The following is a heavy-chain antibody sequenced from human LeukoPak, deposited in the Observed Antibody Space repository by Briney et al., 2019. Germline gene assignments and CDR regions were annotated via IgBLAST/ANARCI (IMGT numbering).Heavy chain of an antibody. V-gene: IGHV3-30-3*01. CDR3: ARAPGAPLRYFDWLALDY. J-gene: IGHJ4*02. CDR2: ISYDGSNK. CDR1: GFTFTSSA. Sequence: SCKASGFTFTSSAVQWVRQAPGKGLEWVAVISYDGSNKYYADSVKGRFTVSRDSSKNTLYLQMNSLRAEDTAVYYCARAPGAPLRYFDWLALDYWGQGTLVTVSS. D-gene: IGHD3-9*01.